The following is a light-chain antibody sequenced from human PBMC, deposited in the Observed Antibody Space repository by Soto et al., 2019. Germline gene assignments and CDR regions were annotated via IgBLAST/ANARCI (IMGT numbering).Light chain of an antibody. CDR3: QQYNNWPFT. V-gene: IGKV3-15*01. CDR2: GAS. Sequence: EIVMTQSPATLSVSPGERATLFFRASQSISSTLAWYQQKPGQAPRLLIYGASTSATGIPATLGGSGSGTEFTLTISSLQTEDLAVAYCQQYNNWPFTLGPGTKVDIK. CDR1: QSISST. J-gene: IGKJ3*01.